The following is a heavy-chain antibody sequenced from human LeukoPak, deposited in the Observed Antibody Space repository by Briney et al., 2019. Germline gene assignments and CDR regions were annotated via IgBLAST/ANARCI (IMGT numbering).Heavy chain of an antibody. CDR3: TTGFYGSGSFD. D-gene: IGHD3-10*01. V-gene: IGHV3-15*01. J-gene: IGHJ4*02. Sequence: GGSLRLSCAASGFTLSNAYMNWFRQAPGKGLEWVGRIKSKTDGGTTDYAAPVKGRFTISRDDSKNTLHLQMNGLKTEDTAVYYCTTGFYGSGSFDWGQGTLVTVSS. CDR2: IKSKTDGGTT. CDR1: GFTLSNAY.